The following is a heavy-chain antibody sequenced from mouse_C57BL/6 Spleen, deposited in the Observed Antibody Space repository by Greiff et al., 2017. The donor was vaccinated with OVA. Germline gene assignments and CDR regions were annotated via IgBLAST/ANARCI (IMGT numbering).Heavy chain of an antibody. CDR1: GFTFSDYG. J-gene: IGHJ3*01. Sequence: EVKLQESGGGLVKPGGSLKLSCAASGFTFSDYGMHWVRQAPEKGLEWVAYISSGSSTIYYADTVKGRFTISRDNAKNTLFLQMTSLRSEDTAMYYCARDGNYPFAYWGQGTLVTVSA. V-gene: IGHV5-17*01. D-gene: IGHD2-1*01. CDR3: ARDGNYPFAY. CDR2: ISSGSSTI.